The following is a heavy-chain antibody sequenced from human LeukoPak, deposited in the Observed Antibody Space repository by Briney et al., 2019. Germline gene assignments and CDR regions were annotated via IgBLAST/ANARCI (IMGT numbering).Heavy chain of an antibody. CDR1: GFTFRSYD. D-gene: IGHD6-19*01. V-gene: IGHV3-48*03. J-gene: IGHJ6*03. CDR3: ARVEIAVAGPNYYYYMDV. Sequence: GGSLRLSCVASGFTFRSYDMNWVRQAPGKGLEWVSFISSSATSIEYADSVKGRFTISRDNAINSLYLQMNSLRAEDTAVYYCARVEIAVAGPNYYYYMDVWGKGTTATISS. CDR2: ISSSATSI.